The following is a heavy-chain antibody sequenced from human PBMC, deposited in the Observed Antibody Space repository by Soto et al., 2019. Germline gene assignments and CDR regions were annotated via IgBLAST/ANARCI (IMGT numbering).Heavy chain of an antibody. J-gene: IGHJ6*02. CDR1: GGSFSGHY. V-gene: IGHV4-34*01. CDR3: ARAWYQLATQNHYYYGMDV. Sequence: SETLSLTCAVYGGSFSGHYWSRIRQPPGKGLEWIGEINHSGSTNYNPSLKSRVTISVDTSKNQFSLKLSSVTAADTAVYYCARAWYQLATQNHYYYGMDVWGQGTTVTVSS. D-gene: IGHD2-2*01. CDR2: INHSGST.